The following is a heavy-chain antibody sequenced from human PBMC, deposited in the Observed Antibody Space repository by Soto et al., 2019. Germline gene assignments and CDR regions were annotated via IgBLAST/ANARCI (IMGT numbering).Heavy chain of an antibody. CDR1: GGTFSSYA. D-gene: IGHD2-2*01. Sequence: SVKVSCKASGGTFSSYAISWVRQAPGQGLEWMGGIIPIFGTANYAQKFQGRVTITADESTSTAYMELSSLRSEDTAVYYCARARKYQLLFSYYGMDVWGQGTTVTVSS. CDR3: ARARKYQLLFSYYGMDV. V-gene: IGHV1-69*13. J-gene: IGHJ6*02. CDR2: IIPIFGTA.